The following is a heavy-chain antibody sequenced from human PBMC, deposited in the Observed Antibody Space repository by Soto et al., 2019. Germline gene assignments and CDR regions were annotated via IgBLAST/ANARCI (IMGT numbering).Heavy chain of an antibody. J-gene: IGHJ4*02. V-gene: IGHV3-23*01. CDR3: AKDDFTDRGEDYFDH. Sequence: PGGSMRVSRSDSGLSFSNFAMSWVRKAPGKGLEWVSGIGAGGDITFYADSVKGRFGISRDNSKNTVYLQVNSLRAEDTAVYFCAKDDFTDRGEDYFDHWGPATLVTDSS. CDR2: IGAGGDIT. CDR1: GLSFSNFA. D-gene: IGHD2-21*01.